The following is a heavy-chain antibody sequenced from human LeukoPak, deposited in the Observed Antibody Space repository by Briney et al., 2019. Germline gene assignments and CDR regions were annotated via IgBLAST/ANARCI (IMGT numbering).Heavy chain of an antibody. V-gene: IGHV4-34*01. J-gene: IGHJ1*01. CDR2: INHSGST. D-gene: IGHD3-10*01. CDR1: GGSFSGYY. CDR3: ARGGRINGRPTGPRAYFQH. Sequence: PSETLSPTCAVYGGSFSGYYWSWIRQPPGKGLEWIGEINHSGSTNYNPSLKSRVTISVDTSKNQFSLKLSSVTAADTAVYYCARGGRINGRPTGPRAYFQHWGQGTLVTVSS.